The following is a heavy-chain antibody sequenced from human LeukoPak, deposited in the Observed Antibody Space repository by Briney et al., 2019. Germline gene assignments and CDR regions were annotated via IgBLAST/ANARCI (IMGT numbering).Heavy chain of an antibody. V-gene: IGHV1-2*02. J-gene: IGHJ5*02. D-gene: IGHD3-22*01. CDR3: ARGPTYYYDSSGYYYVKGWLDP. Sequence: ASVKVSCKASGYTFTGYYMHWVRQAPGQGLEWMGWINPNSGGTNYAQKFQGRVTMTRDTSISTAYMELSRLRSDDTAVYYCARGPTYYYDSSGYYYVKGWLDPWGQGTLVTVSS. CDR1: GYTFTGYY. CDR2: INPNSGGT.